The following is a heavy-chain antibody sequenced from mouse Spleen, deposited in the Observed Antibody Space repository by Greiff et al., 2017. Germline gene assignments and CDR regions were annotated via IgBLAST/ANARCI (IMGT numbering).Heavy chain of an antibody. V-gene: IGHV5-16*01. D-gene: IGHD4-1*01. CDR2: INYDGSST. CDR3: ARGLTGAGYWYFDV. Sequence: EVKLVESEGGLVQPGSSMKLSCTASGFTFSDYYMAWVRQVPEKGLEWVANINYDGSSTYYLDSLKSRFIISRDNAKNILYLQMSSLKSEDTATYYCARGLTGAGYWYFDVWGAGTTVTVSS. J-gene: IGHJ1*01. CDR1: GFTFSDYY.